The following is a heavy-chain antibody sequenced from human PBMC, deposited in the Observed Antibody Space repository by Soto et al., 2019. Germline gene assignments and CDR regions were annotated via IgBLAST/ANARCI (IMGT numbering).Heavy chain of an antibody. J-gene: IGHJ4*02. CDR3: AKVGISGTKYFEY. CDR1: GFAFSPYG. D-gene: IGHD1-20*01. V-gene: IGHV3-23*01. Sequence: EVQLLESGGGLAQPGGSLRLSCAASGFAFSPYGMSWVRQAPGKGLEWVSSITSTGGTTYYADSVKSRFTISRDNSKNTLYLQMNSLRAEDTAVYYCAKVGISGTKYFEYWGQGTLVTVSS. CDR2: ITSTGGTT.